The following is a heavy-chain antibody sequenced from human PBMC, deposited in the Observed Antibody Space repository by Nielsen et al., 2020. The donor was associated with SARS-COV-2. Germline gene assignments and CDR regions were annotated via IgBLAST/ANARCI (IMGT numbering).Heavy chain of an antibody. CDR3: ARDPDALWFGELLRYYYYGMDV. Sequence: ASVKVSCKASGYTFTSYAMNWVRQAPGQGLEWMGWINTNTGNPTYAQGFTGRFVFSLDTSVSTAYLQISSLKAEDTAVYYCARDPDALWFGELLRYYYYGMDVWGQGITVTVSS. V-gene: IGHV7-4-1*02. CDR2: INTNTGNP. CDR1: GYTFTSYA. D-gene: IGHD3-10*01. J-gene: IGHJ6*02.